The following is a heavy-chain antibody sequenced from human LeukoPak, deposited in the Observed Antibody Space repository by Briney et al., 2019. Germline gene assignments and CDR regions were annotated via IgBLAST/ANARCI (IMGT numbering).Heavy chain of an antibody. CDR3: ARGASTYSDY. CDR1: GFTFSDYW. CDR2: LTSDGRST. J-gene: IGHJ4*02. V-gene: IGHV3-74*01. Sequence: GGSLRLSCAASGFTFSDYWMHWVRQAPGKGLVWVSRLTSDGRSTSYADSVKGRFTMSRDNAKNTLFLQMNSLRDEDTAVYYCARGASTYSDYWGQGTLVTVPS.